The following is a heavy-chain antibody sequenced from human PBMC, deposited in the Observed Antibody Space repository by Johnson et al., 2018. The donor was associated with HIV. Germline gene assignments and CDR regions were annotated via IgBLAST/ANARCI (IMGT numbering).Heavy chain of an antibody. Sequence: QEQLVESGGGVVQPGRSLRVSCAASGFTFSSYAMHWVRQAPGKGLEWVAVIYSGGSTYYADSVKGRFTISRDNSKNTLYLQMNSLRAEDTAVYYCAKDRDYYGSGLIWGQGTMVTVSS. CDR3: AKDRDYYGSGLI. J-gene: IGHJ3*02. CDR2: IYSGGST. V-gene: IGHV3-NL1*01. CDR1: GFTFSSYA. D-gene: IGHD3-10*01.